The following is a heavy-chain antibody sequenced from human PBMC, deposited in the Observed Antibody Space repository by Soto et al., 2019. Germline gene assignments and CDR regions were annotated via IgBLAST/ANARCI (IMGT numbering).Heavy chain of an antibody. CDR1: GFTFSSYG. D-gene: IGHD3-16*01. CDR3: ARARLRGTDLDS. V-gene: IGHV3-30*03. CDR2: ISYDGSNK. J-gene: IGHJ4*02. Sequence: QVQLVESGGGVVQPGRSLRLSCAASGFTFSSYGMHWVRQAPGKGLEWVAVISYDGSNKYYADSVKGRFTISRDNSKNTLYLQMNSLRAEDTAVYYCARARLRGTDLDSWGQGTLVTVSS.